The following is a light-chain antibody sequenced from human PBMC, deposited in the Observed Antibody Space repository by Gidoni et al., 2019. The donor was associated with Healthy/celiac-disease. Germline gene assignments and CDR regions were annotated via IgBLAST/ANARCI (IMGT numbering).Light chain of an antibody. J-gene: IGLJ3*02. V-gene: IGLV4-69*01. CDR3: QTWGTGTWV. CDR1: SGHSSYA. Sequence: QLVLTQSPSASASLGASVKLTCTLSSGHSSYAIAWHQPQPEKGHRYLMKLNSDGSHSKGDGIPDRFSGSSSGAERYLTISSLQSEDEADYYCQTWGTGTWVFGGGTKLTVL. CDR2: LNSDGSH.